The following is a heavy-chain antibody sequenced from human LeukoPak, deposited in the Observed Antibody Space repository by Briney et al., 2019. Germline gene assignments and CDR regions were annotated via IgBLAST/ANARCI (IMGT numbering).Heavy chain of an antibody. CDR1: GGSISSYY. CDR2: IYYRGST. D-gene: IGHD2-8*01. CDR3: ARVRRGYCTNGVCHRWFDP. V-gene: IGHV4-59*01. J-gene: IGHJ5*02. Sequence: SETLSLTCTVSGGSISSYYWSWIRQPPGKGLEWIGYIYYRGSTNYNPSLKSRVTISVDTSKNQFSLKLSSVTAADTAVYYCARVRRGYCTNGVCHRWFDPWGQGTLVAVSS.